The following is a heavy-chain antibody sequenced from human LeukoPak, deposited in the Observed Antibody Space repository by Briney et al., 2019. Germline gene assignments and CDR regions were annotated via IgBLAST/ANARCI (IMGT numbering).Heavy chain of an antibody. V-gene: IGHV4-31*03. CDR1: GGSISSGGYY. CDR3: ARGHRSIAAAGTGNWFDP. Sequence: SETLSLTCTVSGGSISSGGYYWSWIRQHPGKGLEWIGSIYYSGSTYYNPSLKSRVTISVDTSKNQFSLKLSSVTAADTAVYYCARGHRSIAAAGTGNWFDPWGQGTLVTVSS. CDR2: IYYSGST. D-gene: IGHD6-13*01. J-gene: IGHJ5*02.